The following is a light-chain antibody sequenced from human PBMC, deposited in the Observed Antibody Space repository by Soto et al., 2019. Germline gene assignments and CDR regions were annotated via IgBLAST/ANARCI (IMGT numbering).Light chain of an antibody. Sequence: EIGLTQSPGTLSLSPGERATLSCRASQGVSGSYLAWYQQKPGQAPRLLIYGASIRATGIPNRFSGSQSGTDFTLTISRLEPEEFAVYYCQHYGSSPRTFGQGTKVEIK. V-gene: IGKV3-20*01. CDR1: QGVSGSY. CDR2: GAS. J-gene: IGKJ1*01. CDR3: QHYGSSPRT.